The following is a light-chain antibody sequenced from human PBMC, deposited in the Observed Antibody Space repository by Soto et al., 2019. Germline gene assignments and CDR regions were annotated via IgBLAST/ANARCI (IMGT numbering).Light chain of an antibody. CDR1: SSDVGGYDY. CDR2: EVS. Sequence: QSVLTQPASVSGSPGQSITISCTGTSSDVGGYDYVSWYQLHPGKAPKLIVFEVSNRPSGVSYRFSGSKSGNTASLTISGLQAEDEADYFCSSYSISTAYLFGTGTKVTVL. J-gene: IGLJ1*01. CDR3: SSYSISTAYL. V-gene: IGLV2-14*01.